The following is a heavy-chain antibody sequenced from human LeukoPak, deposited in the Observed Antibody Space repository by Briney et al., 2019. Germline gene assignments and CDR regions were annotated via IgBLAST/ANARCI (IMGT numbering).Heavy chain of an antibody. D-gene: IGHD5/OR15-5a*01. CDR2: ISHSGST. V-gene: IGHV4-34*01. Sequence: SETLSLTCAVYGGSFSGYYWSWIRQPPGKGLEWIGSISHSGSTYYNPSLKSRVTISVDTSKNQFSLRLSSVTAADTAVYYCARQSPSIYDFDYWGQGALVTVSS. J-gene: IGHJ4*02. CDR1: GGSFSGYY. CDR3: ARQSPSIYDFDY.